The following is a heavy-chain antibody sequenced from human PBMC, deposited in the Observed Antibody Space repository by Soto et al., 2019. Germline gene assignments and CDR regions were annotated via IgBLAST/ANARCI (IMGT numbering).Heavy chain of an antibody. CDR2: IFHEGNI. Sequence: SETLSLTCAVSGGSIDSSDWWNWVRQTPEKGLEWIGEIFHEGNIIYNPSLKSRVTMSVDKSKNQLSLELRSVTAADTALYYCARDHQSGESWFFDYWAQGILVTVSS. D-gene: IGHD6-13*01. CDR3: ARDHQSGESWFFDY. CDR1: GGSIDSSDW. V-gene: IGHV4-4*02. J-gene: IGHJ4*02.